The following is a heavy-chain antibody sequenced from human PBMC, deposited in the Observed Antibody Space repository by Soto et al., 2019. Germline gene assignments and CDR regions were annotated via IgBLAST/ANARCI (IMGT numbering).Heavy chain of an antibody. V-gene: IGHV3-30-3*01. Sequence: SLRLSCAASGFTFSSYAMHWVRQAPGKGLEWVAVISYDGSNKYYADSVKGRFTISRDNSKNTLYLQMNSLRAEDTAVYHCARVASHYYYGMDVWGQGTTVTVSS. CDR1: GFTFSSYA. CDR3: ARVASHYYYGMDV. J-gene: IGHJ6*02. CDR2: ISYDGSNK.